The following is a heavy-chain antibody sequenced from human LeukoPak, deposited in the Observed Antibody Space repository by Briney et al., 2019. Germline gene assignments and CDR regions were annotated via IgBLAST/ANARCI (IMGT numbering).Heavy chain of an antibody. Sequence: GGSLRLSCAASGFTFSSYAMHWVRQAPGKGLEWVAVISYDGSNKYYADSVKGRFTISRDNSKNTLYLQMNSLKGDDTAVYYCAKDSASYYIDVWGKGTTVIISS. D-gene: IGHD3-10*01. CDR2: ISYDGSNK. CDR3: AKDSASYYIDV. J-gene: IGHJ6*03. V-gene: IGHV3-30*04. CDR1: GFTFSSYA.